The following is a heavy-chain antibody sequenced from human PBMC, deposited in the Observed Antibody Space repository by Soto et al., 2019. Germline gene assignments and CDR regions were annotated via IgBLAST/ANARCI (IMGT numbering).Heavy chain of an antibody. V-gene: IGHV1-69*01. D-gene: IGHD1-26*01. CDR1: GGTFSSYA. J-gene: IGHJ5*02. CDR2: IIPIFGTA. Sequence: QVQLVQSGAEVKKPGSSVKVSCKASGGTFSSYAISWVRQAPEQGLEWMGGIIPIFGTANYAQKFQGRVTITADESTSTAYMELSSLRSEDTAVYYCASQVGATFLNWFDPWGQGTLVTVSS. CDR3: ASQVGATFLNWFDP.